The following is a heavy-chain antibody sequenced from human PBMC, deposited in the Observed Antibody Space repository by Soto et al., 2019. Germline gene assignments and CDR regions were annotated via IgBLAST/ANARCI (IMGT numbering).Heavy chain of an antibody. J-gene: IGHJ5*01. D-gene: IGHD2-15*01. CDR3: ASSSAGSCYDS. CDR2: VYYSGST. Sequence: QLQLQASGPGLVKPSETLSLTCTVSGGSISGSNYYWAWIRQPPGKGLEWIGIVYYSGSTSYNPSLKSRVTISVDTSKNQFSLKLSSVTAADTAVYYCASSSAGSCYDSWGQGTLVTVSS. CDR1: GGSISGSNYY. V-gene: IGHV4-39*01.